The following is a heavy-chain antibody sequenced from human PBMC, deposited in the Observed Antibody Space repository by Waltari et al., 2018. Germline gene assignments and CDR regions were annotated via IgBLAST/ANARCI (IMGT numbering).Heavy chain of an antibody. CDR1: GGSITTHYN. D-gene: IGHD4-17*01. CDR3: GRIVFGDDGGYFQY. CDR2: MQYRGST. J-gene: IGHJ1*01. Sequence: QLQLQESGPGLVRPSETLSLTCPVSGGSITTHYNWAWIRQPPGKGLEWMGNMQYRGSTFYNPSLMSRVTISLDTSKNQFSLTLTSVDAADTAVYFCGRIVFGDDGGYFQYWGQGTLVTVSS. V-gene: IGHV4-39*01.